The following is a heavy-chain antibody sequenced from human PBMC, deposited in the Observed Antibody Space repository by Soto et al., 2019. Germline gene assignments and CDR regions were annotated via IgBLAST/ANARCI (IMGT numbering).Heavy chain of an antibody. CDR2: IYYSGST. Sequence: QLQLQESGPGLVKPSETLSLTCTVSGGSISSSSYYWGWIRQPPGKGLEWIGSIYYSGSTYYNPSLKSRVTISVDTSKNQFSLKLSSVTAADTAVYYCARQFGELFSLGWFDPWGQGTLVTVSS. D-gene: IGHD3-10*01. CDR3: ARQFGELFSLGWFDP. CDR1: GGSISSSSYY. J-gene: IGHJ5*02. V-gene: IGHV4-39*01.